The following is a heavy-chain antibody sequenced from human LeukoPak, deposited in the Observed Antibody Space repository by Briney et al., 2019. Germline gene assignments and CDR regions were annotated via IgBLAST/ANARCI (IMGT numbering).Heavy chain of an antibody. J-gene: IGHJ6*03. Sequence: SETLSLTCTVSGGSISSSSYYWGWIRQPPGKGLEWIGYIYYSGSTNYNPSLKSRVTISVDRSKNQFSLKLSSVTAADTAVYYCASTTYYDFWSGYYSHYMDVWGKGTTVTVSS. CDR1: GGSISSSSYY. V-gene: IGHV4-61*05. D-gene: IGHD3-3*01. CDR3: ASTTYYDFWSGYYSHYMDV. CDR2: IYYSGST.